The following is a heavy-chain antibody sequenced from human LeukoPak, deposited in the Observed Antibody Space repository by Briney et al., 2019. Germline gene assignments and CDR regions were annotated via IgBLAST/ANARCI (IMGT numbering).Heavy chain of an antibody. D-gene: IGHD3-16*01. CDR1: GFTFTNYA. J-gene: IGHJ4*02. Sequence: QTGGSLRLSCAASGFTFTNYAMTWVRQAPGKGLEWVSGISVSGGSTYYADSVKGRFTISRDNSRDTLYLQMSSLRAEDTAIYYCVRLTDYFFDYWGQGSLVTVSS. CDR2: ISVSGGST. CDR3: VRLTDYFFDY. V-gene: IGHV3-23*01.